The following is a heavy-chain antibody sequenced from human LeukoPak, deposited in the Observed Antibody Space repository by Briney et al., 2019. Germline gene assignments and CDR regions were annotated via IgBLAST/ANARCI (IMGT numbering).Heavy chain of an antibody. Sequence: SETLSLTCAVSGGSIISGGYSWSWIRQPPGKGLEWIGYIYYSGSTNYNPSLKSRVTISVDTSKNQFSLKLSSVTAADTAVYYCARLDSSGWYLHFDYWGQGTLVTVSS. D-gene: IGHD6-19*01. CDR3: ARLDSSGWYLHFDY. CDR1: GGSIISGGYS. CDR2: IYYSGST. J-gene: IGHJ4*02. V-gene: IGHV4-61*08.